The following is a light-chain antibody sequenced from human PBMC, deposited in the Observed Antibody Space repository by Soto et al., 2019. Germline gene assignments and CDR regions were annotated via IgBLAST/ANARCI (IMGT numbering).Light chain of an antibody. CDR1: QSVSSY. CDR2: EAS. J-gene: IGKJ3*01. Sequence: EIVLTQSPATLSLSPGDKVTLSCRASQSVSSYLSWYQQKPGQAPRLLIYEASKRATGIPARFSGSGSGTDFTLTISRLETEDFAVYFCQQYSRWPRETFGPGTKVDIK. V-gene: IGKV3-11*01. CDR3: QQYSRWPRET.